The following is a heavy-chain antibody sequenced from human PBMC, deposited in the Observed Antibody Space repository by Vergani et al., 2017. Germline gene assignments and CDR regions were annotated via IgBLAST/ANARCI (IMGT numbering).Heavy chain of an antibody. CDR3: ASAGLPFYALYMDV. D-gene: IGHD2/OR15-2a*01. CDR2: IYHTGTT. V-gene: IGHV4-31*03. J-gene: IGHJ6*03. Sequence: QVQLQESGPGLVKPSQTLSLTCTVSGDSIRRGVYYWGWIRQHPGQGLEWIGYIYHTGTTYYNPSLRGRINISVDTSKNQLSLKLTSVTAADTAVYFCASAGLPFYALYMDVWGKGITVTVSS. CDR1: GDSIRRGVYY.